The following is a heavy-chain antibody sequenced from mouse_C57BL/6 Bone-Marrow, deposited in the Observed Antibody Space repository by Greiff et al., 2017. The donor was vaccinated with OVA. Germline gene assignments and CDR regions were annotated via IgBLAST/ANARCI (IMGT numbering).Heavy chain of an antibody. V-gene: IGHV1-61*01. CDR3: ARVYGSSSPYAMDY. CDR2: IYPSDSET. D-gene: IGHD1-1*01. CDR1: GYTFTSYW. Sequence: VQLQQPGAELVRPGSSVKLSCKASGYTFTSYWMDWVKQRPGQGLEWIGNIYPSDSETHYNQKFKDKATLTVDKSSSTAYMQLSSLTSEDSAVYYCARVYGSSSPYAMDYWGQGTSVTVSS. J-gene: IGHJ4*01.